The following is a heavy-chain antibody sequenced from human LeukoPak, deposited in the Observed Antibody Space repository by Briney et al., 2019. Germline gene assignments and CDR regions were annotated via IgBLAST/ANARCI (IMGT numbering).Heavy chain of an antibody. Sequence: SVKVSCKPSGGTFSSYAISWVRQAPGQGLEWMGRIIPILGIAHYAQKFQGRVTITADKSTSTAYMELSSLRSEDTAVYYCASTSIGTYYYDSSGYYYYYWGQGTLVTVSS. CDR1: GGTFSSYA. D-gene: IGHD3-22*01. CDR3: ASTSIGTYYYDSSGYYYYY. CDR2: IIPILGIA. V-gene: IGHV1-69*04. J-gene: IGHJ4*02.